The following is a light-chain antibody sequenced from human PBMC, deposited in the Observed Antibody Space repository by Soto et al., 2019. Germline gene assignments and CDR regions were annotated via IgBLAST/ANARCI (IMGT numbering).Light chain of an antibody. J-gene: IGKJ2*01. V-gene: IGKV3-11*01. CDR3: QQRSNWPSRP. CDR2: DAS. CDR1: QSVSSY. Sequence: EIVLTQSPATLSLSPGERATLSCRASQSVSSYFAWYQQKPGQAPRLLIYDASNRATGIPARFSGSGSGTNFTLTISSLEPEDFAVYYCQQRSNWPSRPFGQGTKLEIK.